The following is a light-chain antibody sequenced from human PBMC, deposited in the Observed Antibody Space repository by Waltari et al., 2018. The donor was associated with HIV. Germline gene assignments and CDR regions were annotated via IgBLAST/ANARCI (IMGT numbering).Light chain of an antibody. Sequence: QSVLTQPPSASATPGQRLPISCSGRNSTIRSNNVNWSQQLPGTAPKLLIYTNNQRPSGVPDRFSGSKSGTSASLAISRLQSEDEADYYCAAWDDSLNGVVFGGGTRLTVL. CDR3: AAWDDSLNGVV. CDR2: TNN. V-gene: IGLV1-44*01. CDR1: NSTIRSNN. J-gene: IGLJ3*02.